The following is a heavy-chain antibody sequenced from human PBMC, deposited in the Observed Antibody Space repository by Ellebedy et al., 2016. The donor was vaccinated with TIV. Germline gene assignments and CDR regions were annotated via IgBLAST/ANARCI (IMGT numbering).Heavy chain of an antibody. D-gene: IGHD6-6*01. CDR2: ISGSGGST. J-gene: IGHJ1*01. CDR1: GFTFSSYS. Sequence: GGSLRLXCAASGFTFSSYSMSWVRQAPGKGLEWVSAISGSGGSTYYADSVKGRFTISRDNAKNSLYLQMNSLRAEDTAVYYCARDFAGTSIAAEPQHWGQGTLVTVSS. CDR3: ARDFAGTSIAAEPQH. V-gene: IGHV3-23*01.